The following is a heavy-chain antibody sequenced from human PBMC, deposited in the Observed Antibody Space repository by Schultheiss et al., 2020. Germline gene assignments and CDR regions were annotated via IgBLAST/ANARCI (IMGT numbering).Heavy chain of an antibody. CDR1: GYTFTNYG. D-gene: IGHD5-12*01. V-gene: IGHV1-18*01. CDR2: INPNSGDT. Sequence: ASVKVSCKASGYTFTNYGITWVRQAPGQGLEWMGWINPNSGDTKYAQKLQGRVTMTTDTSTSTASMELRSLRSDDTAVYYCARESDRGYGDYVDYWGQGTLVTVSS. CDR3: ARESDRGYGDYVDY. J-gene: IGHJ4*02.